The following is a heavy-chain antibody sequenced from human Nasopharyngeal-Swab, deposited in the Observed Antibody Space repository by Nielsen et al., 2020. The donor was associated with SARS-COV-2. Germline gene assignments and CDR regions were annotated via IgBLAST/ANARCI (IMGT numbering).Heavy chain of an antibody. CDR2: ISGAGDTT. CDR1: GFTFSVYA. V-gene: IGHV3-NL1*01. J-gene: IGHJ6*03. CDR3: ATGSTTVVTPEYYYYMDV. Sequence: GSLKISCATSGFTFSVYAMNWVRQAPGKGLEWVAVISGAGDTTHYADSVEGRFYVSRDNSKSTVDLQMDSLRAEDTAVYYCATGSTTVVTPEYYYYMDVWGKGTTVTSP. D-gene: IGHD4-23*01.